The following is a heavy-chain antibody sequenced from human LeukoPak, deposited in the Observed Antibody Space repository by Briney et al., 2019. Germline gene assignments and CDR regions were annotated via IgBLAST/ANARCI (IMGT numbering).Heavy chain of an antibody. CDR2: VSYSGNT. Sequence: PSETLSLPCSVSGGSISSYYWSWLRQPPGKGLECVGYVSYSGNTNYNPSLKSRVTISLDTSKNQFSLRLSSVTAADTAVYYCARSAGSYFDYWGQGTLVTVSS. CDR3: ARSAGSYFDY. V-gene: IGHV4-59*01. D-gene: IGHD1-26*01. J-gene: IGHJ4*02. CDR1: GGSISSYY.